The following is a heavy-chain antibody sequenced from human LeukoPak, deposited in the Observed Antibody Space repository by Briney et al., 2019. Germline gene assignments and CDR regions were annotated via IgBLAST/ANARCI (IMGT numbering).Heavy chain of an antibody. CDR2: IIPLFDST. D-gene: IGHD3-16*01. CDR1: GDTFSNFG. J-gene: IGHJ4*02. V-gene: IGHV1-69*06. CDR3: VRVASYDDDVGTSMYYFDY. Sequence: SVKVSCKASGDTFSNFGFSWVRQAPGHGLEWLGGIIPLFDSTDYAPKFQGRVTITADKSTSTVYMELSSLRSEDTALYYCVRVASYDDDVGTSMYYFDYWGQGTLVSVSS.